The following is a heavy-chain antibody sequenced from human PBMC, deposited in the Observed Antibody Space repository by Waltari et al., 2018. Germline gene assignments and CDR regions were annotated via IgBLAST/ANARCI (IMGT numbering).Heavy chain of an antibody. J-gene: IGHJ1*01. CDR2: IYYSGST. Sequence: QVQLQESGPGLVKPSATLSLTCTVSGGSISSSYWSWIRQPPGKGLEWIGYIYYSGSTNYNPSLKSRVTISVDTSKNQFSLKLSSVTAADTAVYYCARTSGSYSPKYFQHWGQGTLVTVSS. CDR3: ARTSGSYSPKYFQH. V-gene: IGHV4-59*01. D-gene: IGHD1-26*01. CDR1: GGSISSSY.